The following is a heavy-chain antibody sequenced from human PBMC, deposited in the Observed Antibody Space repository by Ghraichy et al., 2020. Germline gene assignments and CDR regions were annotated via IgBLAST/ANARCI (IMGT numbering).Heavy chain of an antibody. J-gene: IGHJ4*02. V-gene: IGHV3-11*01. D-gene: IGHD3-3*01. Sequence: LSLTCEASGFNFNDYYMSWIRQAPGQGLEWLSYVSGTGSTTYYADSVRGRFTISRDNAKNSLFLQMTSLRAEDTAVYYCARSLDFWSGYFDFWGQGTLVTVS. CDR3: ARSLDFWSGYFDF. CDR1: GFNFNDYY. CDR2: VSGTGSTT.